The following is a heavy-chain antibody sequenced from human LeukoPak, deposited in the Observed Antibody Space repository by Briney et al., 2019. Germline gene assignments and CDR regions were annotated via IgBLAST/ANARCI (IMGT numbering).Heavy chain of an antibody. D-gene: IGHD2-15*01. CDR3: ARTRYSHLQIDY. CDR1: GGSINSYY. V-gene: IGHV4-4*07. CDR2: IYTSGST. Sequence: SETLSPTCTVSGGSINSYYWSWIRQPAGKGLEWIGRIYTSGSTNYNLSLKSRVTISVDTSKNQFSLKLSSVTAADTAVYYCARTRYSHLQIDYWGQGTLVTVSS. J-gene: IGHJ4*02.